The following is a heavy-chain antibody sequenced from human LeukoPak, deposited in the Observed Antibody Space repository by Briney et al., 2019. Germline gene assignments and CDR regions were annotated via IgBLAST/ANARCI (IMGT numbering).Heavy chain of an antibody. CDR1: GFTFSSYA. V-gene: IGHV3-23*01. D-gene: IGHD6-19*01. CDR2: ISGSGGST. Sequence: HSGGSLRLSCEASGFTFSSYAMSWVRQAPGKGLEWVSAISGSGGSTYYADSVKGRFTISRDSSKNTLYLQMNSLRAEDTAVYYCAKSQSGWYSFDYWGQGALVTVSS. J-gene: IGHJ4*02. CDR3: AKSQSGWYSFDY.